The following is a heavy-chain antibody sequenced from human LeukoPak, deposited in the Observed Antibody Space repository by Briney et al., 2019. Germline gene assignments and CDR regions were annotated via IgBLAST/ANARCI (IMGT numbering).Heavy chain of an antibody. CDR1: GYTLTELS. J-gene: IGHJ5*02. CDR3: ATVNYYDSSGYFWRKWFDP. CDR2: FDPEDGET. Sequence: ASVKVSCKVSGYTLTELSMHWVRQAPGKWLEWMGGFDPEDGETIYAQKFQGRVTMTEDTSTDTAYMELSSLRSEDTAVYYCATVNYYDSSGYFWRKWFDPWGQGTLVTVSS. D-gene: IGHD3-22*01. V-gene: IGHV1-24*01.